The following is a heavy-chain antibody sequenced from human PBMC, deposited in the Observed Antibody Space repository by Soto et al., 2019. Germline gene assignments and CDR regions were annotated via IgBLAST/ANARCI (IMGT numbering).Heavy chain of an antibody. J-gene: IGHJ5*02. Sequence: ASVKVSCKASGYTFTSYAMHWVRQAPGQRLEWMGWINAGNGNTKYSQKFQGRVTITRDTSASTAYMELSSLRSEDTAVYYCAGDRSQYNWFDPWGQGTLVTVSS. CDR3: AGDRSQYNWFDP. V-gene: IGHV1-3*01. CDR1: GYTFTSYA. CDR2: INAGNGNT.